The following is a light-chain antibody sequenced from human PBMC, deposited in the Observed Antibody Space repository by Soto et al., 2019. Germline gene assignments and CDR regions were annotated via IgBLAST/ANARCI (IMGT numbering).Light chain of an antibody. CDR2: EVS. V-gene: IGLV2-14*01. CDR1: SSDVGGYNY. J-gene: IGLJ1*01. CDR3: SSYVGARTYV. Sequence: QSVLTQPASVSGSPGQSITISCAGTSSDVGGYNYVSWYQQRPGNAPKLMIYEVSNRPSGVSNRFSGSKSGNTASLTISGLQAEDEADYYCSSYVGARTYVFGTGTKVTVL.